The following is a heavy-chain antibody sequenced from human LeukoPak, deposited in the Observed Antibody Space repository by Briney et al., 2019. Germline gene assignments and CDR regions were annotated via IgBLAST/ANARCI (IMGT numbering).Heavy chain of an antibody. D-gene: IGHD1-26*01. CDR1: GVSISSSTYF. CDR3: AREGIGTWELDY. CDR2: IFYTGST. Sequence: SETLSLTCTVSGVSISSSTYFWWWIRQPPGEGLVGFGSIFYTGSTYYNPSLKSRVTISVDTSKNQFSLKLRSVTAADTAVYYCAREGIGTWELDYWGQGTLVTVSS. V-gene: IGHV4-39*07. J-gene: IGHJ4*02.